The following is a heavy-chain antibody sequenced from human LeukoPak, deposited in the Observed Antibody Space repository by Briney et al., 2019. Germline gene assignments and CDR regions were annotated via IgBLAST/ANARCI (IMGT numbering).Heavy chain of an antibody. CDR3: ARRPDGGSPIYFYYHYMDV. Sequence: SETLSLTCTVSGDSIGSNSYYWAWIRQPPGKGLEWIGNIYYTGRTYYNPTLKSRVTMSVDMSRNQISLRLRYVTAADTAVYYCARRPDGGSPIYFYYHYMDVWGKGTTVTVSS. CDR1: GDSIGSNSYY. J-gene: IGHJ6*03. D-gene: IGHD1-14*01. CDR2: IYYTGRT. V-gene: IGHV4-39*01.